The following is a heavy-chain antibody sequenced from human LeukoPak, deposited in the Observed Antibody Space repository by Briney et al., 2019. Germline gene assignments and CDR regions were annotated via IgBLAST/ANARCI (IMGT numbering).Heavy chain of an antibody. D-gene: IGHD6-19*01. Sequence: PGRSLRLSCAASGFTFSNYAMHWVRQAPGKGLEWVAAISYDGSKKDYADAVKGRFTISRDNSKNTLYLHMNSLRVEVTALHYCASAISGWYEFGVLDYWGRGTLVTVSS. J-gene: IGHJ4*02. CDR2: ISYDGSKK. CDR1: GFTFSNYA. V-gene: IGHV3-30-3*01. CDR3: ASAISGWYEFGVLDY.